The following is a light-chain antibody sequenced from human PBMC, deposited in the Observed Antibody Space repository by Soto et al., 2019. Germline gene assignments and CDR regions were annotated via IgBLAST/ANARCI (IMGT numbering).Light chain of an antibody. Sequence: DIPMTQSPSTLSAFVGVRDTITCRASQSINKWLAWYQQNPGKDPKILIYDAASLESGVPSRFSGSGSGTEFNLTISRVQPEDFATYYCQQYETYIKTFGQGTKVDI. V-gene: IGKV1-5*01. CDR1: QSINKW. CDR3: QQYETYIKT. J-gene: IGKJ1*01. CDR2: DAA.